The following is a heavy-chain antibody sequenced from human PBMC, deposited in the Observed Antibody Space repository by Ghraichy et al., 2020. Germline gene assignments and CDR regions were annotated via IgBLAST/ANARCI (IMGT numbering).Heavy chain of an antibody. D-gene: IGHD6-13*01. CDR2: INHSGST. CDR3: ARGQGIAAAGTAPYYYYGMDV. CDR1: GGSFSGYY. J-gene: IGHJ6*02. V-gene: IGHV4-34*01. Sequence: SETLSLTCAVYGGSFSGYYWSWIRQPPGKGLEWIGEINHSGSTNYNPSLKSRVTISVDTSKNQFSLKLSSVTAADTAVYYCARGQGIAAAGTAPYYYYGMDVWGQGTTVTVSS.